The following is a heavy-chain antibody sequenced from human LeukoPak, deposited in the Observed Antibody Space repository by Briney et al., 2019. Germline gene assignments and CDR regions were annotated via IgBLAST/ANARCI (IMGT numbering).Heavy chain of an antibody. Sequence: GGSLRLSCAASGFTFSSYAMSWVRQAPGKGLEWVSAISGSGGSTYYADSVKGRFTISRDNSENTLHLQMSSLRAEDTAVYYCAKFEGRYYYQSSGYCGKWGQGTLVTV. V-gene: IGHV3-23*01. CDR3: AKFEGRYYYQSSGYCGK. CDR2: ISGSGGST. J-gene: IGHJ4*02. CDR1: GFTFSSYA. D-gene: IGHD3-22*01.